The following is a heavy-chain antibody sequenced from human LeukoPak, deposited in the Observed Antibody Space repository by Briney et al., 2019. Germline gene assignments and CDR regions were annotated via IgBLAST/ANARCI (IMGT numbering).Heavy chain of an antibody. CDR1: GFTFSDYA. Sequence: GGSLRLSCAASGFTFSDYAMSWVRQAPEKGLEWVSAISGSGDATKYADSVKGRFTISRDKSKNTLYLQMNSLRAEDTAVYYCAKVGLGYCSGGSCYWFDPWGQGTLVTVSS. V-gene: IGHV3-23*01. CDR2: ISGSGDAT. CDR3: AKVGLGYCSGGSCYWFDP. D-gene: IGHD2-15*01. J-gene: IGHJ5*02.